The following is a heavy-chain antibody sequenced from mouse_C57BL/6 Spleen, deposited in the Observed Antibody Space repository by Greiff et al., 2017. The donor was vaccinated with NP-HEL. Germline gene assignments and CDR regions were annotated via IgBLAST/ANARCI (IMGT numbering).Heavy chain of an antibody. Sequence: VNVVESGPGLVQPSQSLSITCPVSGFSLTSSGVHWVRQSPGKGLEWLGVLWSGGSTDYNAAFISRLSISKDNSKSQVFFKMNSLQADDTAIYYCARNQLRPYAMDYWGQGTSVTVSS. V-gene: IGHV2-2*01. J-gene: IGHJ4*01. CDR1: GFSLTSSG. CDR2: LWSGGST. CDR3: ARNQLRPYAMDY. D-gene: IGHD3-2*02.